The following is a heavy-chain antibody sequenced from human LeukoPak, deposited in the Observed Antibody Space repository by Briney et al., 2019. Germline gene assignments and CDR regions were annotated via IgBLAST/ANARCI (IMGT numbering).Heavy chain of an antibody. D-gene: IGHD6-13*01. Sequence: SGPALVKPTQTLTLTCTFSGFSLDTRGMCVSWIRQPPGKALEWLARIDWDDDKYYSTSLKTRLTISKDTSKNQVVLTMTNMDPVDTATYYCARIPDVSSSWHFDYWGQGTLVTVSS. V-gene: IGHV2-70*11. J-gene: IGHJ4*02. CDR1: GFSLDTRGMC. CDR3: ARIPDVSSSWHFDY. CDR2: IDWDDDK.